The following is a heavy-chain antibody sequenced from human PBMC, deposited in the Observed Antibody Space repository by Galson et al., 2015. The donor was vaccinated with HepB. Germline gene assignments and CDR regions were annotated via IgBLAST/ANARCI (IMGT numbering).Heavy chain of an antibody. CDR2: IRTQSEGRT. CDR1: GYTFNSAW. Sequence: SLRLSCAGSGYTFNSAWMNWVRQAPGKGLEWVARIRTQSEGRTAYATPVKGRLTISRDDSNNALYLHMDNLKPEGTAMYYCTADVPEPLSQIDYWGQGTLVTVSS. J-gene: IGHJ4*02. CDR3: TADVPEPLSQIDY. D-gene: IGHD1-14*01. V-gene: IGHV3-15*01.